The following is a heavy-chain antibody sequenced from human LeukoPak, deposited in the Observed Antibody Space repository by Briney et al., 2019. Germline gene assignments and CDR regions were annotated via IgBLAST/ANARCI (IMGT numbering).Heavy chain of an antibody. D-gene: IGHD1-26*01. CDR3: AKWGLYSGFYYIDY. CDR1: GFTFSSYA. Sequence: GGSLRLSCAASGFTFSSYALSWVRQAPGKGLEWVSGISGSGSSTYYADSVKGRFTISRDNAKNSLYLQMNSLRAEDTAVYYCAKWGLYSGFYYIDYWGQGTLATVSS. V-gene: IGHV3-23*01. J-gene: IGHJ4*02. CDR2: ISGSGSST.